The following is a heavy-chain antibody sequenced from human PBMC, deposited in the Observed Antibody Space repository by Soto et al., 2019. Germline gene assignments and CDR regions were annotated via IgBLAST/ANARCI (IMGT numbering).Heavy chain of an antibody. D-gene: IGHD5-12*01. J-gene: IGHJ4*02. CDR2: IIPILGIA. V-gene: IGHV1-69*08. Sequence: QVQLVQSGAEVKKPGSSVTVSCKASGGTFSSYTISWVRQAPGQGLEWMGRIIPILGIANYAQKFQGRVTITAAKSTSTAYMELSSLRSEDTAVYYCARETDRDGYNNFAYWGQGTLVTVSS. CDR1: GGTFSSYT. CDR3: ARETDRDGYNNFAY.